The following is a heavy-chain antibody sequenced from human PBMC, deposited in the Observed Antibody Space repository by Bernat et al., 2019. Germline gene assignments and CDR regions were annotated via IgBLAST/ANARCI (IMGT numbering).Heavy chain of an antibody. V-gene: IGHV1-18*01. CDR3: ARRRTAVVGGGFVDY. CDR1: GYTFTSYG. CDR2: ISAYNGNT. D-gene: IGHD5-18*01. J-gene: IGHJ4*02. Sequence: QVQLVQSGAEVKKPGASVKVSCKASGYTFTSYGISWVRQAPGQGLEWMGWISAYNGNTNYAQKLQGRVSMTTSTSTSTGYMERRSRSSDGEAVYLWARRRTAVVGGGFVDYWGQGTLVTVSS.